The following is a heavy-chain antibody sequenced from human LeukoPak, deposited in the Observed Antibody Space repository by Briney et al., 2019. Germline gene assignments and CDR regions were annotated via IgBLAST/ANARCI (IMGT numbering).Heavy chain of an antibody. CDR2: ISGSGGST. CDR3: AKNDRRYYGSGSYYVDY. J-gene: IGHJ4*02. Sequence: GGSLRLSCAASGFTFSSYGMSWVRQAPGKGLEWVSVISGSGGSTYYADSVKGRFTISRDNSKNTLFLQMNSLRAEDTAVYYCAKNDRRYYGSGSYYVDYWGQGTLVTVSS. CDR1: GFTFSSYG. V-gene: IGHV3-23*01. D-gene: IGHD3-10*01.